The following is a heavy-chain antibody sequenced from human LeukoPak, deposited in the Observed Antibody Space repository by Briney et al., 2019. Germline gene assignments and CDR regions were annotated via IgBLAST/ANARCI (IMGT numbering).Heavy chain of an antibody. J-gene: IGHJ4*02. V-gene: IGHV1-2*02. D-gene: IGHD3-9*01. CDR3: ARDLSDILTGYGY. CDR1: GYTFTGYY. CDR2: INPNSGAT. Sequence: ASVKVSCKASGYTFTGYYMHWVRQAPGQGLEWMGWINPNSGATNYAQKFQGRVTMTRDTSISTAYMELSRLRSDDTAVYYCARDLSDILTGYGYWGQGTLVTVSS.